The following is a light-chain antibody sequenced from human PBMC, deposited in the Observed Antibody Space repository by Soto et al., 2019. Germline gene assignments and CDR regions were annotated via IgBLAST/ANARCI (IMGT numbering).Light chain of an antibody. J-gene: IGLJ2*01. CDR2: RNN. CDR3: AAWDDSLSVHVV. V-gene: IGLV1-47*03. Sequence: QSVLTQPPSASGTPGQRVTISCSGSSSNIGSNYVYWYQQLPGTAPKLLIYRNNQRPSGVPDRFSGSKSGTSASLAISGLWSEDEAEYYCAAWDDSLSVHVVFGGGTKLTLL. CDR1: SSNIGSNY.